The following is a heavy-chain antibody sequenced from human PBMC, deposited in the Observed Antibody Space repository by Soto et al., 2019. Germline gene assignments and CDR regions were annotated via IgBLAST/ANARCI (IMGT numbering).Heavy chain of an antibody. CDR3: ARGWGFGFDP. J-gene: IGHJ5*02. CDR1: GGSFSGPN. CDR2: VNHSGST. V-gene: IGHV4-34*01. D-gene: IGHD3-10*01. Sequence: QVQLQQWGAGLLKPSETLSLACAVYGGSFSGPNWSWIRQPPGKGLEWIGEVNHSGSTNYNPSLKSRVTISIDMSKNQYSLKVSSGTAADTAVYYCARGWGFGFDPWGQGILVTVSS.